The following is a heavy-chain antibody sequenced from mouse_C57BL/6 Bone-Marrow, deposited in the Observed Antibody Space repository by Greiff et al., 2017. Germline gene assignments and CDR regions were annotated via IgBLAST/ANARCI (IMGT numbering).Heavy chain of an antibody. J-gene: IGHJ2*01. D-gene: IGHD1-1*01. CDR3: ARDGSSSDY. CDR1: GFTFSSYA. CDR2: ISDGGSYT. Sequence: EVQGVESGGGLVKPGGSLKLSCAASGFTFSSYAMSWVRQPPEKRLEWVATISDGGSYTYYPDNVKGRFTISRDNAKNNLYLQMSHLKSEDTAMYYCARDGSSSDYWGQGTTLTVSS. V-gene: IGHV5-4*01.